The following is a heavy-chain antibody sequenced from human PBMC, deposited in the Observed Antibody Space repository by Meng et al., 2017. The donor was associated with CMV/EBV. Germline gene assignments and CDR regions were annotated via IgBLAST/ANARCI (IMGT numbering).Heavy chain of an antibody. V-gene: IGHV1-69*05. CDR2: IIPIFGTA. CDR3: ARHGGTYFDFWSDYTSPKDTYYYCGMDV. Sequence: SVKVSCKASGGTFSNYAISWVRQAPGQGLEWMGGIIPIFGTANYAQRCQGRVTITTDESTTTAHMELSSLRSEDTAVYDCARHGGTYFDFWSDYTSPKDTYYYCGMDVWGQGTTVTVSS. D-gene: IGHD3-3*01. J-gene: IGHJ6*02. CDR1: GGTFSNYA.